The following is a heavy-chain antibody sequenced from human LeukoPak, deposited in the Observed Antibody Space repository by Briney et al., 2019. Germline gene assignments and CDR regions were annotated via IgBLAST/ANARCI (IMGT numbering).Heavy chain of an antibody. CDR1: GFTFSSYS. CDR3: AGYGRGGY. D-gene: IGHD3-16*01. V-gene: IGHV3-21*04. CDR2: ISSSSSYI. Sequence: GGSLRLSCAASGFTFSSYSMNWVRQAPGKGLEWVSSISSSSSYIYYADSVKGRFTISRDNSKNTLYLQMNSLRAEDTAVYYCAGYGRGGYWGQGTLVTVSS. J-gene: IGHJ4*02.